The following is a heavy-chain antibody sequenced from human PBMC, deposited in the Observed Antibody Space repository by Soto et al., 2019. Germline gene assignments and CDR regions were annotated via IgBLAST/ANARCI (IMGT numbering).Heavy chain of an antibody. CDR3: AKGPQPGYYDSGTFYYSVP. CDR2: INHSGSA. J-gene: IGHJ5*02. Sequence: PSETLSLTCAVYGGTFHGYYWSWIRQPPGKGLEWIGEINHSGSANYNPTFKSRVSISVDTSKNQMSLQLTSVSAADTAVYYCAKGPQPGYYDSGTFYYSVPWGQGTLVTVS. V-gene: IGHV4-34*01. D-gene: IGHD3-10*01. CDR1: GGTFHGYY.